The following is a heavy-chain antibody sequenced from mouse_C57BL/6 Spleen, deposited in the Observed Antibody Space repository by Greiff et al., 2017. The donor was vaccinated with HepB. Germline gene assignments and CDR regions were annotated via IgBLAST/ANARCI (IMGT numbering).Heavy chain of an antibody. J-gene: IGHJ4*01. Sequence: EVKLQESGPGMVKPSQSLSLTCTVTGYSITSGYDWHWIRHFPGNKLEWMGYISYSGSTNYNPSLKSRIPITHDTSKNHFFLKLNSMTTEDTATYYCARAYYDYGYAMDYWGQGTSVTVSS. CDR2: ISYSGST. D-gene: IGHD2-4*01. CDR1: GYSITSGYD. V-gene: IGHV3-1*01. CDR3: ARAYYDYGYAMDY.